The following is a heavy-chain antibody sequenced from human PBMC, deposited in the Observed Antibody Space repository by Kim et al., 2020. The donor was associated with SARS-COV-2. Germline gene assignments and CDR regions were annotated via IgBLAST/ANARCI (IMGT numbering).Heavy chain of an antibody. CDR1: GFTFSDYY. D-gene: IGHD6-13*01. J-gene: IGHJ4*02. V-gene: IGHV3-11*05. Sequence: GGSLRLSCAASGFTFSDYYMSWIRQAPGKGLEWLSYISSFSRFIHYADSVKGRFTISRDNAKNLLYLQMNSLRAEDTAVYYCVSDYGRSWYGAEWWGQGILVTVSS. CDR3: VSDYGRSWYGAEW. CDR2: ISSFSRFI.